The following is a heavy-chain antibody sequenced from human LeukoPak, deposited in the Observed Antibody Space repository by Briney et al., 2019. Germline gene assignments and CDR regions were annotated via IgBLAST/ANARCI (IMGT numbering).Heavy chain of an antibody. V-gene: IGHV4-39*07. D-gene: IGHD5-24*01. CDR2: IYYSGST. J-gene: IGHJ3*02. CDR1: GGSISSSSYY. CDR3: ATRDGYNYGGEEAFDI. Sequence: SETLSLTCTVSGGSISSSSYYWGWIRQPPGKGLEWIGSIYYSGSTYYNPSLKSRVTISVDTSKNQFSLKLSPVTAADTAVYYCATRDGYNYGGEEAFDIWGQGTMVTVSS.